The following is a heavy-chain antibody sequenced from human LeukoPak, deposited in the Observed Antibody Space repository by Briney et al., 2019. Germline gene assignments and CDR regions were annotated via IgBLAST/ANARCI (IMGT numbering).Heavy chain of an antibody. D-gene: IGHD2-2*01. CDR1: GGSSSSDS. Sequence: SETLSLTCTVPGGSSSSDSWNWIRQPAGKGLEWIGHITDSGSTTYNPSLKSRVTMSIDTSKSQFSLRLTSVTAADTAVYYCTRGRTSSSTWFDPWGQGTLVTVPS. CDR3: TRGRTSSSTWFDP. V-gene: IGHV4-4*07. CDR2: ITDSGST. J-gene: IGHJ5*02.